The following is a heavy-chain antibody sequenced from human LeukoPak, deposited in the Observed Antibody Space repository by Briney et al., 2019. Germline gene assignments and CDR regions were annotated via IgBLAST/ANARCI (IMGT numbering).Heavy chain of an antibody. CDR2: TYYRSKWYN. J-gene: IGHJ4*02. Sequence: SQTLSLTCAVSGDSDSSNSAAWNWIRQSPSRGLEWLGRTYYRSKWYNDYAVSVKSRITINPDTSKNQFSLQLNSVTPEDTAVYNCARGHKRYSSSWYFDYWGQGTLVTVSS. CDR1: GDSDSSNSAA. V-gene: IGHV6-1*01. CDR3: ARGHKRYSSSWYFDY. D-gene: IGHD6-13*01.